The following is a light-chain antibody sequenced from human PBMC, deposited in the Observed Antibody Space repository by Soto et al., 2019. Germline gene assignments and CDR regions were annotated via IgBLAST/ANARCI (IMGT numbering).Light chain of an antibody. CDR1: QGISSY. CDR3: QQGCT. Sequence: DIQLTQSPSFLSASVGDRVTITCRASQGISSYLAWYQQKPGKAPKLLIYTASTLQSGVPSRFSGSGSGTEFTLTMSSLQPEDFATYYCQQGCTFGPGTKVDI. V-gene: IGKV1-9*01. CDR2: TAS. J-gene: IGKJ3*01.